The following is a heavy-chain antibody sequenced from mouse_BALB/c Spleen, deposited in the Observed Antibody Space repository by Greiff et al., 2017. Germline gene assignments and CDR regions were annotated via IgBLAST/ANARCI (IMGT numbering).Heavy chain of an antibody. CDR3: TRPLYDGYYLFAY. D-gene: IGHD2-3*01. V-gene: IGHV1S81*02. Sequence: VQLQQPGAELVKPGASVKLSCKASGYTFTSYYMYWVKQRPGQGLEWIGGINPSNGGTNFNEKFKSKATLTVDKSSSTAYMQLSSLTSEDSAVYYCTRPLYDGYYLFAYWGQGTLVTVSA. CDR1: GYTFTSYY. CDR2: INPSNGGT. J-gene: IGHJ3*01.